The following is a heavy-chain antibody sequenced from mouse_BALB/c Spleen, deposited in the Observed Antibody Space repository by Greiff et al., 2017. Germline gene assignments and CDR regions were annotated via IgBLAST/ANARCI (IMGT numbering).Heavy chain of an antibody. D-gene: IGHD6-1*01. Sequence: VQLQQSGAGLVKPGASVKLSCTASGFNIKDTYMHWVQQWPEQGLEWIGRIGPANGNTKYDPKFQGKATITADTSSNTAYLQLSSLTSEDTAVYYCASAVEGAMDYWGQGTSVTVSS. V-gene: IGHV14-3*02. J-gene: IGHJ4*01. CDR1: GFNIKDTY. CDR2: IGPANGNT. CDR3: ASAVEGAMDY.